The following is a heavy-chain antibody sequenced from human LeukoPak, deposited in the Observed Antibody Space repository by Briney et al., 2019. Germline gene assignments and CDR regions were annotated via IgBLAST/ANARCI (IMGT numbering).Heavy chain of an antibody. Sequence: PGGSLRLSCAASGFTFDYYGITWVCQPPGTGLEWVSGINWDGSSTDYADSVKGRFTISRDNAKNSLYLQMNSLRAEDTAFYYCARDRYYDTSDFLDYWGQGTLVTVSS. CDR2: INWDGSST. V-gene: IGHV3-20*04. CDR1: GFTFDYYG. D-gene: IGHD3-22*01. J-gene: IGHJ4*02. CDR3: ARDRYYDTSDFLDY.